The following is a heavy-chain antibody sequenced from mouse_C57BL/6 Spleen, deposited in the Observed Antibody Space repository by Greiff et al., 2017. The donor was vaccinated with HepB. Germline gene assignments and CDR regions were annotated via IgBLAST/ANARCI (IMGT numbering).Heavy chain of an antibody. D-gene: IGHD1-1*01. J-gene: IGHJ3*01. Sequence: VQLKESGEGLVKPGGSLKLSCAASGFTFSSYAMSWVRQTPEKRLEWVAYISSGGDYIYYADTVKGRFTISRDNARNTLYLQMSSLKSEDTAMYYCTGLDYGSSWFAYWGQGTLVTVSA. CDR2: ISSGGDYI. CDR1: GFTFSSYA. V-gene: IGHV5-9-1*02. CDR3: TGLDYGSSWFAY.